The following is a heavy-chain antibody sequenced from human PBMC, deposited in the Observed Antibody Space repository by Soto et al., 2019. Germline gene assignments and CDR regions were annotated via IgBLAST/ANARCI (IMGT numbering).Heavy chain of an antibody. CDR2: IIPIFGTT. V-gene: IGHV1-69*01. D-gene: IGHD5-18*01. J-gene: IGHJ6*02. Sequence: QVQLVQSGAEVKKPGSSVQVSCKASGGTFSSYGLSWVRQAPGQGLEWMGGIIPIFGTTNYAQKFQGRGTITADESTSTAYMELSSLRSEDTAVYYCARDLGYNYGVYYGMDVWGQGTTVTVSS. CDR3: ARDLGYNYGVYYGMDV. CDR1: GGTFSSYG.